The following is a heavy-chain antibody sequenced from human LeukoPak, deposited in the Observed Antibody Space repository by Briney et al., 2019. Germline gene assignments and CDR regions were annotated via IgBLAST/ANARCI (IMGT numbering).Heavy chain of an antibody. V-gene: IGHV3-30*03. Sequence: GGSLRLSCAASGFTFSNFGMHWVRQAPGKGLEWVAVISYDGSNKYYADSVKGRFTISRDNSKNTLYLQMNSLRAEDTAVYYCASIVGATRFGYWGQGTLVTVSS. CDR2: ISYDGSNK. CDR3: ASIVGATRFGY. CDR1: GFTFSNFG. D-gene: IGHD1-26*01. J-gene: IGHJ4*02.